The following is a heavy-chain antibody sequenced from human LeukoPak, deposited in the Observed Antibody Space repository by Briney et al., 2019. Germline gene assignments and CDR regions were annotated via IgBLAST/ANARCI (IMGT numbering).Heavy chain of an antibody. Sequence: SGPTLVKPTQTLTLSCTFSGFSLSTSGVGVGWIRQPPGKALEWLALIYWNDDKRYSPSLKSRLTITKDTSKNQVVLTMTNMDPVDTATYYCAHCLVWASPDAFDIWGQGTMVTVSS. V-gene: IGHV2-5*01. CDR2: IYWNDDK. D-gene: IGHD3-16*01. J-gene: IGHJ3*02. CDR1: GFSLSTSGVG. CDR3: AHCLVWASPDAFDI.